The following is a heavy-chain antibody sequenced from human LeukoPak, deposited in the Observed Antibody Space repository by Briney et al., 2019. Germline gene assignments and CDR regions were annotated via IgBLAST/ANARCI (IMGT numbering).Heavy chain of an antibody. D-gene: IGHD5-18*01. J-gene: IGHJ4*02. CDR2: ISWNSGSI. Sequence: GGSLRLSCAASGFTFDDYAMHWVRQAPGKGLEWVSGISWNSGSIGYADSVKGRFTISRDNAKNSLYLQMNSLRAEDTALYYCAKDREFRSYGYYFDYWGQGTLSPSPQ. CDR1: GFTFDDYA. CDR3: AKDREFRSYGYYFDY. V-gene: IGHV3-9*01.